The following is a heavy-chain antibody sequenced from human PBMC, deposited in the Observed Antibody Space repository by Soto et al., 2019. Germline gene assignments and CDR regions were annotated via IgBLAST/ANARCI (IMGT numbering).Heavy chain of an antibody. V-gene: IGHV4-30-4*01. CDR3: VTVNLVGAAYYFDY. CDR1: GGSIRNGDYY. CDR2: VYYSGTT. J-gene: IGHJ4*02. D-gene: IGHD1-26*01. Sequence: SETLSLTCTVSGGSIRNGDYYWGWIRQPPGKGLEWIGYVYYSGTTYSHPSLNSRVSISVDTSENQFSLRLTSVTAADTAVYYCVTVNLVGAAYYFDYWGPGILVTVSS.